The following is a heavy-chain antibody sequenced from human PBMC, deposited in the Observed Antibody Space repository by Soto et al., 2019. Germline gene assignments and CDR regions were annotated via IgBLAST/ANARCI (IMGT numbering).Heavy chain of an antibody. Sequence: GESLKISCKGSGYSFTTYYISWVRPMPGKGLEWMGRINPYDSNTNYSPSFQGHVTISADKSIITAYLQWSSLKASDTAMYYCARRSIAARPLYYYYYGMDVWRQGTTVTVSS. J-gene: IGHJ6*02. CDR2: INPYDSNT. V-gene: IGHV5-10-1*01. CDR3: ARRSIAARPLYYYYYGMDV. CDR1: GYSFTTYY. D-gene: IGHD6-6*01.